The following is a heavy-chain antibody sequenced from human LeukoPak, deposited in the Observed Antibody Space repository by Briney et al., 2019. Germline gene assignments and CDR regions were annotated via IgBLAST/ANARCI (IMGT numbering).Heavy chain of an antibody. V-gene: IGHV4-39*01. Sequence: SGTLSLTCTVSGGSISSSSYYWGWIRQPPGKGLEWIGSIYYSGSTYYNPSLKSRVTISVDTSKNQFSLKLSSVTAADTAVYYCARGDHVLRYFDWQYYFDYWGQGTLVTVSS. CDR2: IYYSGST. J-gene: IGHJ4*02. CDR3: ARGDHVLRYFDWQYYFDY. D-gene: IGHD3-9*01. CDR1: GGSISSSSYY.